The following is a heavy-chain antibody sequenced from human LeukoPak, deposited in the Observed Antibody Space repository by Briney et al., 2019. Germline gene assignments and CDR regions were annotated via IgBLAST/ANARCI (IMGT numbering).Heavy chain of an antibody. CDR1: GASISTYY. D-gene: IGHD3-3*01. Sequence: SETLSLTCTVSGASISTYYWSWIRQPPGKGLEWIGYIYYSGSTDYNPSLKSRVTISVDTSKNQFSLKLRSVTAADTAVYYCARDMITIFGQGNDYWGQGTLVTVSS. CDR3: ARDMITIFGQGNDY. CDR2: IYYSGST. J-gene: IGHJ4*02. V-gene: IGHV4-59*01.